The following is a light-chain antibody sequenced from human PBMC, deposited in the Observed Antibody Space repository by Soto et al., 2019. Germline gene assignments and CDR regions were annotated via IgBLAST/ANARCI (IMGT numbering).Light chain of an antibody. CDR2: EVT. Sequence: QSALTQPASVSGSPGQSIAISRTGSSSDIGIYKYVSWYQQHPGKVPKLIIYEVTNRPSGVSNRFSGSKSGNTASLTISGLQAEDEADYYCSSYTTSSTRVFGPGTKVTVL. J-gene: IGLJ1*01. CDR3: SSYTTSSTRV. V-gene: IGLV2-14*01. CDR1: SSDIGIYKY.